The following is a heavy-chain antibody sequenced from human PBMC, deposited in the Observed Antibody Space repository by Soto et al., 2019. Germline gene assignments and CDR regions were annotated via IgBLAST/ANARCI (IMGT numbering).Heavy chain of an antibody. CDR2: ISAYNGNT. V-gene: IGHV1-18*01. D-gene: IGHD3-22*01. Sequence: ASVKVSCKASGYTFTSYGISWVRQAPGQGLEWMGWISAYNGNTNYAQKLQGRVTMTTDTSTSTAYMELRSLRSDDTAVYCCARWSCDSRGYCPDAFDIWGQGTMVTVSS. CDR1: GYTFTSYG. J-gene: IGHJ3*02. CDR3: ARWSCDSRGYCPDAFDI.